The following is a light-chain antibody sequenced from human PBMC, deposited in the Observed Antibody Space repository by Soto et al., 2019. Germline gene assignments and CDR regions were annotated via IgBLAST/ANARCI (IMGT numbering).Light chain of an antibody. CDR2: EVS. CDR3: KQSTQLHPT. Sequence: VITKKPRCLSVATGEPASISCKSSQSLLHITGETFLVCNLQKPSHPPQLLIYEVSARGSRVPDRFSGSGSRTDFTLKISRVETGVFGIYYCKQSTQLHPTFDQVIRLDIK. J-gene: IGKJ5*01. CDR1: QSLLHITGETF. V-gene: IGKV2D-29*01.